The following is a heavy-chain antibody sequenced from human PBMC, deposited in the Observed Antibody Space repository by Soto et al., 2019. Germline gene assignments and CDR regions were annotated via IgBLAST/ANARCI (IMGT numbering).Heavy chain of an antibody. CDR1: GFTFGDYT. CDR3: ARFSQCLVQVYGVDD. Sequence: EVQLVEAGGGLVQPGRSRRLSCTASGFTFGDYTMSWVRQAPGKGLEWVGFIRSKAYGGTRRYAASVEGRFTISRDDSKSIVYLQMNSMKTEDSGVYYCARFSQCLVQVYGVDDWGQGTTVTVSS. J-gene: IGHJ6*02. V-gene: IGHV3-49*04. D-gene: IGHD6-19*01. CDR2: IRSKAYGGTR.